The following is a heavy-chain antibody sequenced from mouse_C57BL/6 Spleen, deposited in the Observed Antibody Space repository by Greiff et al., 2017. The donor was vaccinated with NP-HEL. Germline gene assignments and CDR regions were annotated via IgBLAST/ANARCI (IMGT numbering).Heavy chain of an antibody. J-gene: IGHJ2*01. D-gene: IGHD1-1*01. CDR1: GYTFTSYW. V-gene: IGHV1-50*01. CDR2: IDPSDSYT. CDR3: ARDYYGSSYPDY. Sequence: VQLQQPGAELVKPGASVKLSCKASGYTFTSYWMQWVKQRPGQGLEWIGEIDPSDSYTNYNQKFKGKATWTVDTSSSTAYMQLSSLTSEDSAVYYCARDYYGSSYPDYWGQGTTLTVSS.